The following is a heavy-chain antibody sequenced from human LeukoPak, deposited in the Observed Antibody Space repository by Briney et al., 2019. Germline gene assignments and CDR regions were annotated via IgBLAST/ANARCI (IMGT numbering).Heavy chain of an antibody. J-gene: IGHJ3*02. CDR2: INPNSGGT. Sequence: RASVKVSCKASGYTFTGYYMHWVRQAPGQGLEWMGWINPNSGGTNYAQKFQGRVTMTRDTSISTAYMELGRLRSDDTAVYYCARVSHSTIFGVVRGGAFDIWGQGTMVTVSS. CDR3: ARVSHSTIFGVVRGGAFDI. CDR1: GYTFTGYY. V-gene: IGHV1-2*02. D-gene: IGHD3-3*01.